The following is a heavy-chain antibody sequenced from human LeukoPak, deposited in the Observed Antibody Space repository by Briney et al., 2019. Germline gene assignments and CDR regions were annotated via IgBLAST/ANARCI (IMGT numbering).Heavy chain of an antibody. V-gene: IGHV4-59*02. Sequence: PSETLSLTCIVPGGSVRTNYWSWIRQTPGKGLEWIGYIYYSGSTNYYPSLKSRFTISEDTSKNQFSLKLTSVTATDTAVYYCAGGGARLYGMDVWGQGTTVTVSS. J-gene: IGHJ6*02. D-gene: IGHD4/OR15-4a*01. CDR1: GGSVRTNY. CDR2: IYYSGST. CDR3: AGGGARLYGMDV.